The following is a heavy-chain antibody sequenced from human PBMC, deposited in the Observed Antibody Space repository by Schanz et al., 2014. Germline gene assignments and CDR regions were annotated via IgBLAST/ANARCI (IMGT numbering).Heavy chain of an antibody. CDR1: GGSISSGGSS. V-gene: IGHV4-30-2*06. J-gene: IGHJ5*01. CDR2: IYHSGST. CDR3: ARSPGDFPGWFDS. D-gene: IGHD4-17*01. Sequence: QLQLQESGSGLVKPSQTLSLTCGVSGGSISSGGSSWNWIRLSPGKGLEWIGYIYHSGSTYYNPSLKSRVTISVDRSKNQFSLILNSVTAADTAVYYCARSPGDFPGWFDSWGQGTLVTVSS.